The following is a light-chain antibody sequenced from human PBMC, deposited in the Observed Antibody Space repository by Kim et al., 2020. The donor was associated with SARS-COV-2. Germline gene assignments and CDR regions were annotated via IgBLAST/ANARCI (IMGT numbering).Light chain of an antibody. J-gene: IGLJ3*02. CDR1: SGSIASNY. CDR2: EDN. V-gene: IGLV6-57*03. Sequence: GKTETFSGTRSSGSIASNYVQWYQQRPGSAPTTVIYEDNQRPSGVPDRFSGSIDSSSNSASLTISGLKTEDEADYYCQSYDSSNWVFGGGTQLTVL. CDR3: QSYDSSNWV.